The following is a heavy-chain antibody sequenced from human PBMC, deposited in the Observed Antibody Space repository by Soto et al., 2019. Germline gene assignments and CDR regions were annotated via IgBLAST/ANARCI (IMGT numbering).Heavy chain of an antibody. J-gene: IGHJ4*02. CDR1: GFTLGTIA. D-gene: IGHD6-6*01. CDR3: VRLPGGSAPRPDY. Sequence: GGSLKPPGVAPGFTLGTIALGWFRRVQGKGLQWVSTISGSGDKTYYADSVKGRFTISSDRSKNTLYLQMDSLRADDTAVYYCVRLPGGSAPRPDYWGQGTMVTVSS. V-gene: IGHV3-23*01. CDR2: ISGSGDKT.